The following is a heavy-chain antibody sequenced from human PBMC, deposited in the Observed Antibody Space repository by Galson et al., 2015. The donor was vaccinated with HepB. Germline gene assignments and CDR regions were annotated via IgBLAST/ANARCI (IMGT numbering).Heavy chain of an antibody. CDR1: GYPFTKFA. J-gene: IGHJ4*02. CDR2: INAGSGNT. V-gene: IGHV1-3*01. CDR3: SRGWVDY. D-gene: IGHD1-26*01. Sequence: SVKVSCKASGYPFTKFAMHWVRQAPGQRLEWLGWINAGSGNTKYSQKIQGRVTITRDTSARTAYMELSSLRSEDTAVYYCSRGWVDYWGQGTLVTVSS.